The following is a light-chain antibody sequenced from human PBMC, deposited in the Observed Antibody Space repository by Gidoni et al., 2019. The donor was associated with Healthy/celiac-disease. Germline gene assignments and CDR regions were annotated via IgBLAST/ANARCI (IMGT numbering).Light chain of an antibody. CDR3: QQHGTSPRT. J-gene: IGKJ1*01. CDR1: QSVSSSY. Sequence: EIVLTQSPGTLSLSLGERATLSCRASQSVSSSYLAWYQQKPGQAPRLLIYAASSRATGIPDRFSGSGSGTDFTLTISRLEPEDFAVYYCQQHGTSPRTFGQXTKVEIK. V-gene: IGKV3-20*01. CDR2: AAS.